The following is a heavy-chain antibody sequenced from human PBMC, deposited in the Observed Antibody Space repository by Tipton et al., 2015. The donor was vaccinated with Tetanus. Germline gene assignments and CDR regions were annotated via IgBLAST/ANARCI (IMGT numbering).Heavy chain of an antibody. Sequence: SLRLSCAASGFTFSNCAMRWVRQAPGKGLEWVSGISGSGATTYYEDSVKDRFIISRDTSKNTLYLQMNSLRAEDTAVYYCARSASPFDYWGQGTLVTVSS. J-gene: IGHJ4*02. CDR3: ARSASPFDY. V-gene: IGHV3-23*01. CDR1: GFTFSNCA. CDR2: ISGSGATT.